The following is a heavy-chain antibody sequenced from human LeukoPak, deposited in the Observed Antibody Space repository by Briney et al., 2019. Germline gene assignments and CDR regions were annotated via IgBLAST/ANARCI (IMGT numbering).Heavy chain of an antibody. CDR2: ISSNGGST. J-gene: IGHJ4*02. CDR3: VKEGGDGYNLPNIFDY. V-gene: IGHV3-64D*06. CDR1: GFTFSSYA. D-gene: IGHD5-24*01. Sequence: SLRLSXXASGFTFSSYAMHWVRQAPGKGLEYVSAISSNGGSTYYADSVKGRFTISRDNSKNTLYLQMSSLRAEDTAVYYCVKEGGDGYNLPNIFDYWGQGTLVTVSS.